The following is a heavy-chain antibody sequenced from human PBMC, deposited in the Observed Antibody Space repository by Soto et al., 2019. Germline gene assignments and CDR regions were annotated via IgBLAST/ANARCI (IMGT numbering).Heavy chain of an antibody. D-gene: IGHD5-12*01. CDR3: ARYGGRKEGYEIDAFDI. CDR1: GYTFTSYA. Sequence: ASVKVSCKASGYTFTSYAMHWVRQAPGQRLEWMGWINAGNGNTKYSQKFQGRVTITRDTSASTAYMELSSLRSEDTAVYYCARYGGRKEGYEIDAFDIWGQGTMVTVSS. J-gene: IGHJ3*02. CDR2: INAGNGNT. V-gene: IGHV1-3*01.